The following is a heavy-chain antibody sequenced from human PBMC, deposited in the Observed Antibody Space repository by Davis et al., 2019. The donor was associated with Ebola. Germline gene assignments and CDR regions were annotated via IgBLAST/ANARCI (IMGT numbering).Heavy chain of an antibody. D-gene: IGHD4-17*01. V-gene: IGHV4-61*01. CDR3: ARGNYGDYIVLYYYNMDV. J-gene: IGHJ6*02. Sequence: SETLSLTCTVSGGSISSSTHYWSWIRQPPGKGLEWIGNIHYLGNTNYNPSLKSRVTMSVDTSKNQFSLKLSSVTAADTAVYYCARGNYGDYIVLYYYNMDVWGQGTTVTVSS. CDR2: IHYLGNT. CDR1: GGSISSSTHY.